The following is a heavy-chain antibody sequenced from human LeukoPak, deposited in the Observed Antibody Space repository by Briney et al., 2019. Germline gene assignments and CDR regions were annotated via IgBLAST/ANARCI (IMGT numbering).Heavy chain of an antibody. CDR1: GGSISSSSYY. CDR3: ARDWLPISGLPPRGFDS. J-gene: IGHJ4*02. V-gene: IGHV4-39*07. CDR2: IFYSGST. D-gene: IGHD3/OR15-3a*01. Sequence: SETLSLTCTVSGGSISSSSYYWGWIRQPPGKGLEWIGNIFYSGSTYYNPSLKSRVTISVDTSKNQFSLKLSSVTAADTAVYYCARDWLPISGLPPRGFDSWGQGTLVAVSS.